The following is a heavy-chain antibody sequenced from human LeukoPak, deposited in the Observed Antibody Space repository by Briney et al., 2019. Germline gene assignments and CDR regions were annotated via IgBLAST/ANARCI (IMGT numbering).Heavy chain of an antibody. J-gene: IGHJ4*02. D-gene: IGHD6-6*01. Sequence: GGSLRLSCGASGFIFSHYWMSWVRQAPGKGLEWVANIKQDGSVKYYVDSLKGRFTISRDNARNSVYLQMNSLGAEGTAVYYCARIGYSSSSFDYWGQGTLVTVSS. CDR1: GFIFSHYW. CDR3: ARIGYSSSSFDY. V-gene: IGHV3-7*01. CDR2: IKQDGSVK.